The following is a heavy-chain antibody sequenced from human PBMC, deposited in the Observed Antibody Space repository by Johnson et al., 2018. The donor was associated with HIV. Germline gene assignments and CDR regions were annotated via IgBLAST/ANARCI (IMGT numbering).Heavy chain of an antibody. CDR1: GFTFDDYG. J-gene: IGHJ3*02. CDR2: INWNGGST. CDR3: AKSTQANILRESGPYGAFDI. D-gene: IGHD3-10*01. V-gene: IGHV3-20*04. Sequence: VQLVESGGGVVRPGGSLRLSCAASGFTFDDYGMSWVRQAPGKGLEWVSGINWNGGSTGYADSVKGRFNISRDNAKNYLYVQMNSLRAEDTAWYYCAKSTQANILRESGPYGAFDIWGQGTMVTVSS.